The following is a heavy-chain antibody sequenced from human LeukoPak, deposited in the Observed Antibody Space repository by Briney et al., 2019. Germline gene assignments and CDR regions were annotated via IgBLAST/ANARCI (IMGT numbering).Heavy chain of an antibody. V-gene: IGHV1-69*04. CDR3: ARAFSGSGGYYDSSFDP. CDR1: GGTFSSYA. CDR2: IIPILGIA. J-gene: IGHJ5*02. Sequence: GASVKVSCKASGGTFSSYAISWVRQAPGQGLEWMGRIIPILGIANYAQKFQGRVTITADKSTSTAYMELSSLRSEDTAVYYCARAFSGSGGYYDSSFDPWGQGTLVTVSS. D-gene: IGHD3-10*01.